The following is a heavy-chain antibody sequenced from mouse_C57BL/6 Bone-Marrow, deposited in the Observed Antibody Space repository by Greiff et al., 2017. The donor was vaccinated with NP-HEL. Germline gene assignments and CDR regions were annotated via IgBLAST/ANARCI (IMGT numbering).Heavy chain of an antibody. CDR1: GYTFTDYY. Sequence: VKLVESGPELVKPGASVKISCKASGYTFTDYYINWVKQRPGQGLEWIGWIFPGSGSTYYNEKFKGKATLTVDKSSSTAYMLLSSLTSEDSAVYFCANYYGSSYYFDYWGQGTTLTVSS. D-gene: IGHD1-1*01. V-gene: IGHV1-75*01. CDR3: ANYYGSSYYFDY. J-gene: IGHJ2*01. CDR2: IFPGSGST.